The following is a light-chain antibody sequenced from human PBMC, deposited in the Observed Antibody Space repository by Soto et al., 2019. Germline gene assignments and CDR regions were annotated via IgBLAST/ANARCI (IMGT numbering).Light chain of an antibody. V-gene: IGKV3-20*01. CDR1: ERISRDY. Sequence: IVLTQSPGTLSLSPGQRATLSCRASERISRDYLAWYQQRLGQAPRLLIYGASSGATGIPDRFSGSGSGTDFTLTISRLEREDFAIYYCQQYGGVPYTFGQGTKLEIK. CDR3: QQYGGVPYT. J-gene: IGKJ2*01. CDR2: GAS.